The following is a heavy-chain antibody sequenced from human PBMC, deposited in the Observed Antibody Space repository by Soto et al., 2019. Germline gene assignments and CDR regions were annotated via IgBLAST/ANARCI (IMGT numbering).Heavy chain of an antibody. V-gene: IGHV3-15*01. J-gene: IGHJ4*02. CDR2: IKSKTDGGTT. CDR3: TTGHGGH. CDR1: GFSFTDAW. Sequence: EVQLVESGGGLLKPGGSLRLSCAASGFSFTDAWMSWVRQAPGKGLEWVGHIKSKTDGGTTDFAAPVKGRFTISRHDSDNTVFLQMNSLKTEDTAVYYCTTGHGGHWGQGTLVIVSS. D-gene: IGHD6-25*01.